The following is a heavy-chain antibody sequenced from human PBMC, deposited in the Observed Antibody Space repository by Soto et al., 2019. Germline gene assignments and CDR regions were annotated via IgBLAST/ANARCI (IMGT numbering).Heavy chain of an antibody. CDR1: GGSISSYY. CDR2: IYYSGST. Sequence: SETLSLTCTVSGGSISSYYWSWIRQPPGKGLEWIGYIYYSGSTNYNPSLKSRVTISVDTSKNQFPLKLSSVTAADTAVYFCAGGDSGYPHTCLDPWGQGTLVTVSP. V-gene: IGHV4-59*01. D-gene: IGHD5-12*01. J-gene: IGHJ5*02. CDR3: AGGDSGYPHTCLDP.